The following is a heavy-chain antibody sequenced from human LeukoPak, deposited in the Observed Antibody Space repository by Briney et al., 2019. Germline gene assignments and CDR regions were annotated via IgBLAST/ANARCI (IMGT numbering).Heavy chain of an antibody. CDR3: ARGNADTAMVKGY. D-gene: IGHD5-18*01. CDR1: GYTFTGYY. CDR2: INPNSGGT. V-gene: IGHV1-2*02. Sequence: ASVKVSCKASGYTFTGYYMHWERQAPGQGLEWMGWINPNSGGTNYAQKFQGRVTMTRDTSISTAYMELSRLRSDDTAVYYCARGNADTAMVKGYWGQGTLVTVSS. J-gene: IGHJ4*02.